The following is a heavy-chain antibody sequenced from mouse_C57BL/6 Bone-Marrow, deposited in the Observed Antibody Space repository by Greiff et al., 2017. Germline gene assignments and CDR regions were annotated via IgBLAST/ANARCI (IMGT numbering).Heavy chain of an antibody. CDR1: GFSLTSYG. Sequence: QVQLQQSGPGLVQPSQSLSITCTVSGFSLTSYGVHWVRQSPGKGLEWLGVIWSGGSTDYNAAFISRLSISKDNSKSQVFCKMNSLQADETARDYGARRRSYGSRAYWGQGTLVTVSA. D-gene: IGHD2-2*01. CDR2: IWSGGST. V-gene: IGHV2-2*01. CDR3: ARRRSYGSRAY. J-gene: IGHJ3*01.